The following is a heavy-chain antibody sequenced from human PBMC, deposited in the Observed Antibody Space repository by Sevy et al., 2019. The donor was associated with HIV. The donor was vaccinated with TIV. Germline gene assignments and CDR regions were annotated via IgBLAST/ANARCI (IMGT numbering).Heavy chain of an antibody. D-gene: IGHD3-22*01. CDR1: GFTFSSYA. J-gene: IGHJ4*02. CDR2: ISGSGGRT. V-gene: IGHV3-23*01. CDR3: AKERGLPWGAYYFDY. Sequence: GGSLRLSCAASGFTFSSYAMSWVRQAPGKGLEWVSGISGSGGRTYYADSVKGRFTISRDNSKNTLYLQMNSLRAEDTDVYYCAKERGLPWGAYYFDYWGQGTLVTVSS.